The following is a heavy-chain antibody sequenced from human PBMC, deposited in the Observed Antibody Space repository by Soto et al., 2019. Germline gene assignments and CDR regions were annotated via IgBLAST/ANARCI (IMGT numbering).Heavy chain of an antibody. CDR1: GYSFTTYW. J-gene: IGHJ6*02. V-gene: IGHV5-51*01. Sequence: EFMTISFTGAGYSFTTYWIGWVRQMPGKGLEWMGIIYPGDSDTRYSPSFQGQVTISADKSISTAYLQWSSLKASDTAMYYCARNLPLPGNYGMDVWGQGTKVTVYS. CDR2: IYPGDSDT. CDR3: ARNLPLPGNYGMDV.